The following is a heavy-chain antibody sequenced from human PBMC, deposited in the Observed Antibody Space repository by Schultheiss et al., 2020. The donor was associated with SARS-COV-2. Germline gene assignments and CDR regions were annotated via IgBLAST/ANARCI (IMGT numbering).Heavy chain of an antibody. CDR1: GFTFSSYG. J-gene: IGHJ4*02. Sequence: GGSLRLSCAASGFTFSSYGMHWIRQAPGKGLEWVSYISSSGSTIYYADSVKGRFTISRDNAKNSLYLQMNSLRAEDTAVYYCARGRGSSWYGFDYWGQGTLVTVSS. CDR2: ISSSGSTI. CDR3: ARGRGSSWYGFDY. V-gene: IGHV3-48*04. D-gene: IGHD6-13*01.